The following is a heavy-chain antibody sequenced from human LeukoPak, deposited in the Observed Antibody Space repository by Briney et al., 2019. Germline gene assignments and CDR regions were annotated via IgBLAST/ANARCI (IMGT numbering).Heavy chain of an antibody. CDR3: AKDYYRAGEMATFDY. Sequence: PGGSLRLSCAASGFTFSSYAMSWVRQAPGKGLEWVSAISGSGGSTYYADSVKGRFTISRDNSKNTLCLQMNSLRAEDTAVYYCAKDYYRAGEMATFDYWGQGTLVTVSS. V-gene: IGHV3-23*01. J-gene: IGHJ4*02. D-gene: IGHD5-24*01. CDR1: GFTFSSYA. CDR2: ISGSGGST.